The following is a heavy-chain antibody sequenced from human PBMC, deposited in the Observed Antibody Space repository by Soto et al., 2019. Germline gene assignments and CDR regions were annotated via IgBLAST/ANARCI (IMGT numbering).Heavy chain of an antibody. CDR3: SRPASYREGGGGWFDP. Sequence: EVQLVESGGGLVQPGGSLRLSCAASGFTFSAYDMHWVRQPTGKGLEWVSAIGTLHDTYYPDSVKGRFTISRENAKNSLLLPMNRLATGDPAVFFCSRPASYREGGGGWFDPWGQGTLVTVSS. CDR1: GFTFSAYD. J-gene: IGHJ5*02. V-gene: IGHV3-13*01. CDR2: IGTLHDT. D-gene: IGHD3-16*01.